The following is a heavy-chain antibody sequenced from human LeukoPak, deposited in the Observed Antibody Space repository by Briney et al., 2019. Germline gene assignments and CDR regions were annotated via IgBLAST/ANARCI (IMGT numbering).Heavy chain of an antibody. CDR3: ARFGLGKHIEVAGIPFDI. D-gene: IGHD6-19*01. CDR1: GGTFTSYD. CDR2: ISAYNGNT. V-gene: IGHV1-18*01. Sequence: ASVKVSCKASGGTFTSYDINWVRQAPGQGLEWMGWISAYNGNTNYAQKLQGRVTMTTDTSTSTAYMELRSLRSDDTAVYYCARFGLGKHIEVAGIPFDIWGQGTTVTVSS. J-gene: IGHJ3*02.